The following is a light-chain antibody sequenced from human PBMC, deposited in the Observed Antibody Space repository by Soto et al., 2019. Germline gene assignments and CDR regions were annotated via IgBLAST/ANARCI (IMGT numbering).Light chain of an antibody. CDR2: GAS. CDR3: QQYGTSPQIT. Sequence: EIVLTQSPGTLSLSPGERATLSCRASQSVRNSYLAWYQQKPGQAPRLLMSGASSSSTAIPDRFSGNGAGTNFTLTIIRLVAEDYAVYYCQQYGTSPQITFGQGTRLEIK. V-gene: IGKV3-20*01. CDR1: QSVRNSY. J-gene: IGKJ5*01.